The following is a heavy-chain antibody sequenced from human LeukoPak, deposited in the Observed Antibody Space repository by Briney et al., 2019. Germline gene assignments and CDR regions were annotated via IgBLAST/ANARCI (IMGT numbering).Heavy chain of an antibody. V-gene: IGHV3-23*01. D-gene: IGHD1-26*01. CDR3: AKDSGGTYFYYYYYMDV. CDR1: GFTFNRYS. J-gene: IGHJ6*03. CDR2: IRGSGTTI. Sequence: GGSLRLSCAASGFTFNRYSMSWVRQPPGKGLEWVSAIRGSGTTIYYADSVKGRFTISRDNSKNTLYLQINSLRAEDTAVYYCAKDSGGTYFYYYYYMDVWGKGTTVTVSS.